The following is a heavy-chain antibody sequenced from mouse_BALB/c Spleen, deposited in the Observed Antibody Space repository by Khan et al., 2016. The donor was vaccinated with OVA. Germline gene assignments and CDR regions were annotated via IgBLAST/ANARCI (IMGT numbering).Heavy chain of an antibody. Sequence: QVQLKESGAELVRPGPSVKLSCKPSGYIFTSYWIHWVKQRSGKGLEWIARIYPGTNNTYYIEKLKDTATLTADKSSRTAYMQLSSLKSEDSAVYCCAREGALYYFDYWGQGTTLTVSS. CDR3: AREGALYYFDY. D-gene: IGHD3-1*01. CDR2: IYPGTNNT. V-gene: IGHV1-76*01. J-gene: IGHJ2*01. CDR1: GYIFTSYW.